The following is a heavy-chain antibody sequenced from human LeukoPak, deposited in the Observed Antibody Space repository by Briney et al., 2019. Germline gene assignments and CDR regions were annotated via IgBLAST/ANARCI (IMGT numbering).Heavy chain of an antibody. D-gene: IGHD2-2*01. CDR3: ARDLERLRENIVVVRPGFDP. J-gene: IGHJ5*02. Sequence: ASVKVSCKAFGCTFSSYGISWVRQAPGQGLEWLGWISGYNGNPNYAQKLQGRVTLTTDTSTSTAYMELRSLRSDDTAVYYCARDLERLRENIVVVRPGFDPWGQGTLVTVSS. V-gene: IGHV1-18*01. CDR2: ISGYNGNP. CDR1: GCTFSSYG.